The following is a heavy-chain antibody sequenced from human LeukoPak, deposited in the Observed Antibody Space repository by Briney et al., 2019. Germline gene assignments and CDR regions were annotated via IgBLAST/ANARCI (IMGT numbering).Heavy chain of an antibody. J-gene: IGHJ6*02. CDR3: ARDYIVVVPDASYYYGMDV. V-gene: IGHV3-30-3*01. CDR2: ISYDGSNK. CDR1: GFTFSSYA. D-gene: IGHD2-2*01. Sequence: GRSLRLSCAASGFTFSSYAMHWVRQAPGKGLEWVAVISYDGSNKYYAVSVKGRFTISRDNSKNTLYLQMNSLRADDTAAYYCARDYIVVVPDASYYYGMDVWGQGTTVTVSS.